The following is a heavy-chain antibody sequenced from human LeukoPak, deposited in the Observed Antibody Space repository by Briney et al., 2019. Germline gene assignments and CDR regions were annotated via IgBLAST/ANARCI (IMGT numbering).Heavy chain of an antibody. CDR2: IWYDGSNK. CDR1: GFTFSSYG. D-gene: IGHD3-10*01. Sequence: GGSLRLSCAASGFTFSSYGMHWVRQAPGKGLEWVAVIWYDGSNKYYADSVKGRFTISRGNSKNTLYLQMNSLRAEDTAVYYCARDGSGYYYGSGSYRYMDVWGKGTTVTVSS. J-gene: IGHJ6*03. CDR3: ARDGSGYYYGSGSYRYMDV. V-gene: IGHV3-33*01.